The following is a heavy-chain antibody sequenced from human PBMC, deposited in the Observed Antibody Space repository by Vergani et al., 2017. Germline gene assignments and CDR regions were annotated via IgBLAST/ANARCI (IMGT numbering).Heavy chain of an antibody. CDR3: TRHGPSGWYGPPDY. CDR1: GFTFSGSA. CDR2: IRSKANSYAT. J-gene: IGHJ4*02. V-gene: IGHV3-73*02. Sequence: EVQLVESGGGLVQPGGSLKLSCAASGFTFSGSAMHWVRQASGKGLEWVGRIRSKANSYATAYAASVKGRFTISRDDSKNTAYLQMNSLKTEDTAVYYCTRHGPSGWYGPPDYWGQGTLVTVSS. D-gene: IGHD6-19*01.